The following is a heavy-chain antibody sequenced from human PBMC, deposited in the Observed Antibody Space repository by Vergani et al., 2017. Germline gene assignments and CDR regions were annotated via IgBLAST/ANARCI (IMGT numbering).Heavy chain of an antibody. J-gene: IGHJ6*03. CDR3: ARGGSSXSWGSYYYYYYMDV. CDR1: GYTFTGYY. CDR2: INPNSGGT. Sequence: QVQLVQSGAEVQKPGASVKVSCKASGYTFTGYYMHWVRQAPGQGLEWRGWINPNSGGTNYAQKFQGRVTITRDTSISTAYMELSRLRSDDTAVYYCARGGSSXSWGSYYYYYYMDVWGKGTTVTVSS. D-gene: IGHD2-2*01. V-gene: IGHV1-2*02.